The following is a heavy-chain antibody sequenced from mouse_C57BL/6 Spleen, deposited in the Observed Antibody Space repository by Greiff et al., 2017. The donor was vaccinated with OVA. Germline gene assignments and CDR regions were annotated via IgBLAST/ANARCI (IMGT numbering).Heavy chain of an antibody. CDR3: ARNAYSNCAY. CDR2: IDPSDSYT. J-gene: IGHJ3*01. D-gene: IGHD2-5*01. Sequence: QVQLQQSGAELVRPGTSVQLSCKASGYTFTSYWMHWVKQRPGPGLEWIGVIDPSDSYTNYNQKFKGKATLTVDTSSSTAYMQLSSLTSEDSAVYYCARNAYSNCAYWGQGTLVTVSA. V-gene: IGHV1-59*01. CDR1: GYTFTSYW.